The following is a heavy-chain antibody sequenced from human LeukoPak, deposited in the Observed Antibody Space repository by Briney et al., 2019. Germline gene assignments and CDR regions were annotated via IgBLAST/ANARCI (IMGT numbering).Heavy chain of an antibody. V-gene: IGHV1-46*01. CDR1: GYTFTSYY. D-gene: IGHD6-13*01. Sequence: ASVKVSCKASGYTFTSYYMHWARQAPGQGLEWMGIINPSGGSTSYAQKFQGRVTMTRDMSTSTIYMELSSLRSEDTAVYYCAREQYSSSWYAYWGQGTLVTVSS. CDR3: AREQYSSSWYAY. J-gene: IGHJ4*02. CDR2: INPSGGST.